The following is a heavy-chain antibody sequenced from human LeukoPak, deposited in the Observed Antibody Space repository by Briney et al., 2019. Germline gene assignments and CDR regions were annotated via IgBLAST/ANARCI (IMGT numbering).Heavy chain of an antibody. CDR1: GGSFSGYY. J-gene: IGHJ5*02. CDR2: TNHSGST. D-gene: IGHD2-2*01. CDR3: ARGLNIVVVPAAVRNWFDP. Sequence: SETLSLTCAVYGGSFSGYYWSWIRQPPGKGLEWIGETNHSGSTNYNPSLKSRVTISVDTSKNQFSLKLSSVTAADTAVYYCARGLNIVVVPAAVRNWFDPWGQGTLVTVSS. V-gene: IGHV4-34*01.